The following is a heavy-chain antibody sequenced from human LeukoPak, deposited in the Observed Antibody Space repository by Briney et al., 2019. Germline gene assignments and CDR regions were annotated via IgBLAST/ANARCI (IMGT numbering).Heavy chain of an antibody. CDR1: GGSFSGYY. V-gene: IGHV4-34*01. D-gene: IGHD3-16*02. Sequence: SETLSLTCAVYGGSFSGYYWSWIRQPPGKGLEWIGEINHSGSTNYNPSLKSRVTISVDTSKNQFSLKLSSVTAADTAVYYCARCRARYDYVWRSYRYDYYYYMDVWGKGTTVTVSS. CDR2: INHSGST. CDR3: ARCRARYDYVWRSYRYDYYYYMDV. J-gene: IGHJ6*03.